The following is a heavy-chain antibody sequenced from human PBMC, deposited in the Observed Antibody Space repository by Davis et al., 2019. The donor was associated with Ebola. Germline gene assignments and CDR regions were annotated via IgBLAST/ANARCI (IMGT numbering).Heavy chain of an antibody. CDR2: IYHSGST. CDR1: GGSISSSNW. Sequence: SETLSLTCAVSGGSISSSNWWSWVRQPPGKGLEWIGEIYHSGSTNYNPSLKSRVTISVDKSKNQFSLKLSSVTAADTAVYYCARDRYSSGWAIDYWGQGILVTVSS. V-gene: IGHV4-4*02. D-gene: IGHD6-19*01. CDR3: ARDRYSSGWAIDY. J-gene: IGHJ4*02.